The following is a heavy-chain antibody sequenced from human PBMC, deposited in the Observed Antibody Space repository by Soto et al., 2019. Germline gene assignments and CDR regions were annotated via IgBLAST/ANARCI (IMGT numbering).Heavy chain of an antibody. J-gene: IGHJ6*02. D-gene: IGHD4-17*01. Sequence: SETLSLTCTVSGGSISSSSYYWGWIRQPPGKGLEWIGSIYYSGSTYYNPSLKSRVTISVDTSKSQFSLKLSSVTAAGTAVYYCARATVTENYGMDVWGQGTTVTVSS. CDR3: ARATVTENYGMDV. V-gene: IGHV4-39*01. CDR1: GGSISSSSYY. CDR2: IYYSGST.